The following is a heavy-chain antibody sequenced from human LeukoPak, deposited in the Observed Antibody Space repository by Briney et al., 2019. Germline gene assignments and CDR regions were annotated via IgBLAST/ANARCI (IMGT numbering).Heavy chain of an antibody. D-gene: IGHD2-15*01. V-gene: IGHV3-23*01. CDR2: ISGSGGST. CDR3: AKVSRRYCSGGSCYSSH. CDR1: GFTFSSYA. Sequence: PGGSLRLSCAASGFTFSSYAMSWVRQAPGKGLEWVSAISGSGGSTYYADSVKGRFTISRDNSKNTLYLQMNSLRAGDTAVYYCAKVSRRYCSGGSCYSSHWGQGTLVTVSS. J-gene: IGHJ4*02.